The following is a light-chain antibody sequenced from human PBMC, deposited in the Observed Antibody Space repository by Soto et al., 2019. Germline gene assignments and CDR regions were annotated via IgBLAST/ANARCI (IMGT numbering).Light chain of an antibody. CDR2: DAS. J-gene: IGKJ1*01. CDR1: QSISSW. Sequence: DIPTSQSPSTLSASVGDRDTIPCRASQSISSWLAWYQQKPGKAPKLLIYDASSLESGVPSRFSGSGSGTEFTLTISSLQPDDFATYYCQQYNSYWTFGQGTKVDIK. CDR3: QQYNSYWT. V-gene: IGKV1-5*01.